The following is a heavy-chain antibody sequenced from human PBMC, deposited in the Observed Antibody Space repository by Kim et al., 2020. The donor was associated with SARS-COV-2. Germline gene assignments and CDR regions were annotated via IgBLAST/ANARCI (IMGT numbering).Heavy chain of an antibody. V-gene: IGHV4-34*01. D-gene: IGHD2-2*01. CDR3: ASILYCSSTSCPNWFDP. CDR1: GGSFSGYY. Sequence: SETLSLTCAVYGGSFSGYYWSWIRQPPGKGLEWIGEINHSGSTNYNPSLKSRVTISVDTSKNQFSLKLSSVTAADTAVYYCASILYCSSTSCPNWFDPWG. J-gene: IGHJ5*02. CDR2: INHSGST.